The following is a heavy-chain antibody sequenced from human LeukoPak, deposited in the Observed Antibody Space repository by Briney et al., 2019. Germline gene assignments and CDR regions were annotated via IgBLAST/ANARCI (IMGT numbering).Heavy chain of an antibody. CDR2: IYYSGST. CDR3: ARHGNSNYVSWFDP. D-gene: IGHD4-11*01. CDR1: GGSISSSSYY. V-gene: IGHV4-39*01. J-gene: IGHJ5*02. Sequence: PSETLSLTCTVSGGSISSSSYYWGWIRQPPGKGLEWIGSIYYSGSTYYNPSLKSRVTISVDTSENQFSLKLSSVTAADTSVYYCARHGNSNYVSWFDPWGQGTLVTVSS.